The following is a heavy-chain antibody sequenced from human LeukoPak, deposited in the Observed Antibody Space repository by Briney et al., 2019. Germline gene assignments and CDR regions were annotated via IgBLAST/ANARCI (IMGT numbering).Heavy chain of an antibody. J-gene: IGHJ6*03. Sequence: SETLSLTCVVSGGSISSSNWWSRVRQPPEKGLEWIGEIYHSGSTNYNPPLKSRVTISVDKSKNQFSLKLSSVTAADTAVYYCARGLVVSLRGSMDVWGKGTTVTVSS. CDR3: ARGLVVSLRGSMDV. CDR1: GGSISSSNW. V-gene: IGHV4-4*02. D-gene: IGHD3-22*01. CDR2: IYHSGST.